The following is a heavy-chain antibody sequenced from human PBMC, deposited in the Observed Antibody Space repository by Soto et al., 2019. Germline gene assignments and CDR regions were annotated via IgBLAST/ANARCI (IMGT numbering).Heavy chain of an antibody. D-gene: IGHD2-8*01. CDR3: TRDDVHFNGDRYYGVPMDV. CDR2: IQSGGTT. V-gene: IGHV3-66*01. CDR1: VFSVSSKY. Sequence: EVQLVESGGDLVQPGGALILSCAASVFSVSSKYMSWVRQAPGKGLEWVSLIQSGGTTYYAGSVKGRFTISRDYSENTLFLQMNSLRVEDTAVYYCTRDDVHFNGDRYYGVPMDVWGKGTTVTVSA. J-gene: IGHJ6*04.